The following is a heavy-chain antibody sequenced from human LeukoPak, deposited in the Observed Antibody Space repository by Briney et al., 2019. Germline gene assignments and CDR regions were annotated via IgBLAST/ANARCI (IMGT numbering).Heavy chain of an antibody. CDR3: ARGGSVRVRLWFGEFMGF. CDR1: GGSISSYY. J-gene: IGHJ4*02. CDR2: IYYSGST. Sequence: PSETLSLTCTVSGGSISSYYWSWIRQPPGKGLEWIGYIYYSGSTNYNPSLKSRVTISVDTSKNQFSLKLSSATAADTAVYYCARGGSVRVRLWFGEFMGFWGRGTLVTVSS. V-gene: IGHV4-59*12. D-gene: IGHD3-10*01.